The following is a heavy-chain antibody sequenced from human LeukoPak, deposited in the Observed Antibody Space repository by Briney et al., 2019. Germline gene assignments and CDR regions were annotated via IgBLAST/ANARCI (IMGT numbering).Heavy chain of an antibody. Sequence: SETLSLTCTVSGYSISSGYYWGWIRQPPGKGLEWIGSIYHSGSTYYNPSLKSRVTISVDTSKNQFSLKLSSVTAADTAVYYCASARGDEDYYDSSGSYFDYWGQGTLVTVSS. CDR3: ASARGDEDYYDSSGSYFDY. V-gene: IGHV4-38-2*02. J-gene: IGHJ4*02. D-gene: IGHD3-22*01. CDR1: GYSISSGYY. CDR2: IYHSGST.